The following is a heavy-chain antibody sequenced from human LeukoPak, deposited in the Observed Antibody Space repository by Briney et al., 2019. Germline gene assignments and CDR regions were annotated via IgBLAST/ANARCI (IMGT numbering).Heavy chain of an antibody. CDR3: AKTTIGYSSGRYPGWPADY. CDR2: IFGSGGSA. CDR1: GFAFSSYA. J-gene: IGHJ4*02. V-gene: IGHV3-23*01. D-gene: IGHD6-19*01. Sequence: GGSLRLSCAASGFAFSSYAMYWVRQAPGKGLEWVSGIFGSGGSAHYADSVKGRFTISRDNSKNTVYLQMNSLRAEDTAVYYCAKTTIGYSSGRYPGWPADYWGQGTLVTVSS.